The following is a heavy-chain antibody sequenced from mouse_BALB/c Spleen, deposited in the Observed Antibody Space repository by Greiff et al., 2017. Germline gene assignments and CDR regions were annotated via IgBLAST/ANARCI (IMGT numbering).Heavy chain of an antibody. CDR2: ISSGSSTI. V-gene: IGHV5-17*02. CDR3: ERRWDMITTGLMDY. Sequence: EVKLMESGGGLVQPGGSRKLSCAASGFTFSSFGMHWVRQAPEKGLEWVAYISSGSSTIYYADTVKGRFTISRDNPKNTLFLQMTSLRSEDTAMYYCERRWDMITTGLMDYWGQGTSVTVSS. CDR1: GFTFSSFG. J-gene: IGHJ4*01. D-gene: IGHD2-4*01.